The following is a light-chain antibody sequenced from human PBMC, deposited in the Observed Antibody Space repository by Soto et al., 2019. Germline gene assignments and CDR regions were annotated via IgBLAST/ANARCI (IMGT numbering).Light chain of an antibody. CDR3: QQYGSSGT. V-gene: IGKV3-20*01. CDR2: GTS. J-gene: IGKJ1*01. CDR1: QSVRNY. Sequence: EIVLTHSPATLSLSPGETATLSGRASQSVRNYLAWYQQKPGQAPRLLIYGTSSRATGIPDRFSGSGSGTDFTLTISRLEPEDFAVYYCQQYGSSGTFGQGTKVDIK.